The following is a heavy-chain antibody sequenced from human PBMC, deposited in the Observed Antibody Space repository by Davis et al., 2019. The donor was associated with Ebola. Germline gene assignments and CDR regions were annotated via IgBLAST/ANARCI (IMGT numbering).Heavy chain of an antibody. J-gene: IGHJ6*02. CDR3: ARGPESDSSSWYLYYYYYGMDV. CDR1: GYTFTSYG. D-gene: IGHD6-13*01. V-gene: IGHV1-18*01. Sequence: AASVKVSCKASGYTFTSYGISWVRQAPGQGLEWMGWISAYNGNTNYAQKLQGRVTMTTDTSTSTAYMELRSLRSDDTAVYYCARGPESDSSSWYLYYYYYGMDVWGQGTTVTVSS. CDR2: ISAYNGNT.